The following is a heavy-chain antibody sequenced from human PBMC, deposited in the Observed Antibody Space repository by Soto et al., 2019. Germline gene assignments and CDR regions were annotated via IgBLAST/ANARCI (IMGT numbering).Heavy chain of an antibody. V-gene: IGHV3-23*01. CDR3: AKGRAGVVPAAMFLG. Sequence: EVQLLESGGGLVQPGGSLRLSCAASGFTFSSYAMSWVRQAPGKGLEWVSAISGSGGSTYYADSVKGRFTISRDNSKNPTYLQMNSLRAEDSAVYYCAKGRAGVVPAAMFLGWGPGTQVTVSS. J-gene: IGHJ4*02. D-gene: IGHD2-2*01. CDR1: GFTFSSYA. CDR2: ISGSGGST.